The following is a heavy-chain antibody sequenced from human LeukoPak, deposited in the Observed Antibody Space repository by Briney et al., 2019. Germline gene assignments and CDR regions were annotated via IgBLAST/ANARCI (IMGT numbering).Heavy chain of an antibody. CDR3: ARRTTVGDFDY. Sequence: ASVKVSCKASGYTFTGYYMHLVRQAPGQGLEWMGWINPNSGGTNYAQKFQGWVTMTRDTSISTAYMELSRLRSDDTAVYYCARRTTVGDFDYWGQGTLVTVSS. V-gene: IGHV1-2*04. CDR1: GYTFTGYY. CDR2: INPNSGGT. J-gene: IGHJ4*02. D-gene: IGHD4-17*01.